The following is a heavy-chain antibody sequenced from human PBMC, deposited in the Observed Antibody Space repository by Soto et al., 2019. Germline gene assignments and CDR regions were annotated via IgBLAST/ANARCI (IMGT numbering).Heavy chain of an antibody. D-gene: IGHD3-22*01. V-gene: IGHV3-21*01. CDR3: AREKYYYDSHTGGWFDP. Sequence: EVQLVESGGGLVKPGGSLRLSCAASGFTFSSYSMNWVRQAPGKGLEWVSSISSSSSYIYYADSVKGRFTISRDNAKNLMYLKMNSLRAEDTAVYYCAREKYYYDSHTGGWFDPWGQGTLVTVSS. CDR1: GFTFSSYS. J-gene: IGHJ5*02. CDR2: ISSSSSYI.